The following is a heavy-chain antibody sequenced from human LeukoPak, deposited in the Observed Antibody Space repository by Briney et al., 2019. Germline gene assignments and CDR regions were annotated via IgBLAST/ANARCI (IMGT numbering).Heavy chain of an antibody. Sequence: GGSLRLSCAASGFTFSSNSMNWVRQAPGKGLEWVSYISSTGGTIYYADSMKGRFTISRDNAKNSLFLQMNSLRAEDTAIYYCARARGAGPGAHFDYWGQGTLVIVSS. CDR2: ISSTGGTI. J-gene: IGHJ4*02. V-gene: IGHV3-48*04. CDR1: GFTFSSNS. D-gene: IGHD3-10*01. CDR3: ARARGAGPGAHFDY.